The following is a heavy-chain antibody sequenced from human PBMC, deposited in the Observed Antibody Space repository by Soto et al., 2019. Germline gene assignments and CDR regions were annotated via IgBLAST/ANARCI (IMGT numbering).Heavy chain of an antibody. D-gene: IGHD1-26*01. V-gene: IGHV3-30-3*01. CDR3: AREEWELLRDFDY. CDR1: GFTFSSYA. Sequence: QVQLVESGGGVVQPGRSLRLSCAASGFTFSSYAMHWVRQAPGQGLEWVAVISYDGSNKYYADSVKGRFTISRDNSKNTLYLQMNILRAEDTTVYYCAREEWELLRDFDYWGQGTLVTVSS. J-gene: IGHJ4*02. CDR2: ISYDGSNK.